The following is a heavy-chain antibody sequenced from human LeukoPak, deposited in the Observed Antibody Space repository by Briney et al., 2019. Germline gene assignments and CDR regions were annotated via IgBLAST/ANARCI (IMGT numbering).Heavy chain of an antibody. Sequence: PSETLSLTCTVSGGSVSSGSYYWSWIRRPPGKGLEWIGYIYYSGSTYYNPSPKSRVTISVDTSKNQFSLKLSSVTAADTAVYYCARHGYCTNGVCYFIDYWGQGTLVTVSS. CDR3: ARHGYCTNGVCYFIDY. V-gene: IGHV4-61*01. CDR2: IYYSGST. CDR1: GGSVSSGSYY. D-gene: IGHD2-8*01. J-gene: IGHJ4*02.